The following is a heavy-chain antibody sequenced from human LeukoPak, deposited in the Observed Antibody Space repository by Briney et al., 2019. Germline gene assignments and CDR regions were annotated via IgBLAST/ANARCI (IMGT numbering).Heavy chain of an antibody. CDR3: ARGSFIAVAGTSDY. V-gene: IGHV3-48*01. Sequence: GGSLRLSCAASGFTFTNYSMNWVRQAPGKGLQWVSYIGSSSSTIYYADSVKGRFTISRDNAKNSLYLQMNSLRAEDTAVYYCARGSFIAVAGTSDYWGQGTLVTVSS. J-gene: IGHJ4*02. CDR1: GFTFTNYS. D-gene: IGHD6-19*01. CDR2: IGSSSSTI.